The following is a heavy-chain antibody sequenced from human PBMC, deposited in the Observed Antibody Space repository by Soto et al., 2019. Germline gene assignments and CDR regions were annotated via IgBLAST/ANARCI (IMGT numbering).Heavy chain of an antibody. D-gene: IGHD3-10*01. CDR3: ASEVPSTLLSQGPLDY. Sequence: GASVKVSCKASGGTFSSYAISWVRQAPGQGLEWMGGIIPIFGTATYAQKFQGRVTITADKSTSTAYMELSSLRSEDTAVYYCASEVPSTLLSQGPLDYWGQGTLVTVSS. V-gene: IGHV1-69*06. J-gene: IGHJ4*02. CDR1: GGTFSSYA. CDR2: IIPIFGTA.